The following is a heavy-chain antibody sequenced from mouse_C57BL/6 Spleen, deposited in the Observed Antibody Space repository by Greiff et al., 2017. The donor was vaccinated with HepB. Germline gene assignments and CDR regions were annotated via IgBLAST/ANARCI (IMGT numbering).Heavy chain of an antibody. Sequence: VQLQQSGAELVKPGASVKLSCKASGYTFTSYWMQWVKQRPGQGLEWIGEIDPSDSYNNYNQKFKGKATLTVDTSSSTAYMQLSSLTSEDSAVYYCARSGGILDYWGQGTSVTVSS. V-gene: IGHV1-50*01. CDR2: IDPSDSYN. J-gene: IGHJ4*01. CDR1: GYTFTSYW. CDR3: ARSGGILDY.